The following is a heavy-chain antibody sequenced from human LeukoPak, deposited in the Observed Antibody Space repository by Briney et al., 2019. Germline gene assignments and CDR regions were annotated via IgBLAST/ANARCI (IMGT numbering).Heavy chain of an antibody. CDR1: GFSFSSYW. CDR2: IRQDESER. Sequence: GGSLRLSCEGSGFSFSSYWMTWVRQLPGKGPEWVAHIRQDESERYFADSVKGRFTISRDNAKNSLYLQISSLRAEDTAMYYCAREERDGYNYYWYFDLWGRGTLVTVSS. J-gene: IGHJ2*01. D-gene: IGHD5-24*01. V-gene: IGHV3-7*01. CDR3: AREERDGYNYYWYFDL.